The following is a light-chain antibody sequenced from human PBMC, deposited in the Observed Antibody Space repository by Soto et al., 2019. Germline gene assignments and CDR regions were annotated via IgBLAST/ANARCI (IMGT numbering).Light chain of an antibody. CDR2: GAS. CDR3: QQYGTSPRT. J-gene: IGKJ1*01. CDR1: QSIFSNS. Sequence: EVMLTQSPGTLSLSPGERATLSCRASQSIFSNSLAWYQQKSDQAPRLLIYGASNRATGIPARFSGRGFGRDFTLMISRLEPEGFAVYYCQQYGTSPRTFGQGTKVEF. V-gene: IGKV3-20*01.